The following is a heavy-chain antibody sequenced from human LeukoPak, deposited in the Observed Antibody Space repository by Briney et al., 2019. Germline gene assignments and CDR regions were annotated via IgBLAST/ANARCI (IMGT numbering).Heavy chain of an antibody. Sequence: SETLSLTCTVSGGSISSSSYYWGWIRQPPGKGLEWIGSIYYSGSTYYNPSLKSRVTISVDTSNNQFSLKLSAVTAANTAVYYCASVRRGFGESSKYYSYYYMHVWGNGTTVTIAS. CDR1: GGSISSSSYY. V-gene: IGHV4-39*01. CDR2: IYYSGST. D-gene: IGHD3-10*01. CDR3: ASVRRGFGESSKYYSYYYMHV. J-gene: IGHJ6*03.